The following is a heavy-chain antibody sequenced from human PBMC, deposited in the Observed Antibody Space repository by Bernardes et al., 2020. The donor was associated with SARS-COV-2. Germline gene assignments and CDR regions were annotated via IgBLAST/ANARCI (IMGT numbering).Heavy chain of an antibody. J-gene: IGHJ3*02. CDR2: ISSSSSYI. CDR1: GFTFSSYS. V-gene: IGHV3-21*01. Sequence: GGSLRLSCAASGFTFSSYSMNWVRQAPGKGLEWVSSISSSSSYIYYADSVKGRFTISRDNAKNSLYLQMNSLRAEDTAVYYCARLPRYCSGGSCYSGDAFDIWGQGTMVTVSS. D-gene: IGHD2-15*01. CDR3: ARLPRYCSGGSCYSGDAFDI.